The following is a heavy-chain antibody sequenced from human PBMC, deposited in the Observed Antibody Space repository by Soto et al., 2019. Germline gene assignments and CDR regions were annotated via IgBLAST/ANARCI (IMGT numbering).Heavy chain of an antibody. CDR1: GGTFSSYA. V-gene: IGHV1-69*01. Sequence: QVQLVQSGAEVKTPGSSVKVSCKASGGTFSSYAISWVRQAPGQGLEWMGGIIPIFGTANYAQKFQARVTSTADEYTSNAHTETSSLRSEYTVVYYSAMDLPMTKLAGGSVLFFFWGQGTLVVFSA. D-gene: IGHD2-15*01. J-gene: IGHJ4*02. CDR3: AMDLPMTKLAGGSVLFFF. CDR2: IIPIFGTA.